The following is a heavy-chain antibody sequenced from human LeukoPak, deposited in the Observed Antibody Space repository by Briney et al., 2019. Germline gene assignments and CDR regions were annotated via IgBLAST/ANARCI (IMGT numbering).Heavy chain of an antibody. V-gene: IGHV1-2*02. CDR3: ARIAAGTIFDY. Sequence: ASVKVSCKASGYTFTSYDINWVRQATGQGLEWMGWINPNSGGTNYAQKFQGRVTMTRDTSISTAYMELSRLRSDDTAVYYCARIAAGTIFDYWGQGTLVTVSS. D-gene: IGHD6-13*01. J-gene: IGHJ4*02. CDR2: INPNSGGT. CDR1: GYTFTSYD.